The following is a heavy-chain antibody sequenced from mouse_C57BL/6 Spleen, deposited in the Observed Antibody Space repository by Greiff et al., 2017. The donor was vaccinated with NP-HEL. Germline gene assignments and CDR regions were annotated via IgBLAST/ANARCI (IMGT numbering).Heavy chain of an antibody. J-gene: IGHJ4*01. V-gene: IGHV7-3*01. CDR1: GFTFTDYY. CDR3: ARYRGDAMDY. CDR2: IRNKANGYTT. Sequence: EVKLMESGGGLVQPGGSLSLSCAASGFTFTDYYMSWVRQPPGKALEWLGFIRNKANGYTTEYSASVKGRFTSSRDNSQSILYLQMNALRAEDSATYYCARYRGDAMDYWGQGTSVTVSS.